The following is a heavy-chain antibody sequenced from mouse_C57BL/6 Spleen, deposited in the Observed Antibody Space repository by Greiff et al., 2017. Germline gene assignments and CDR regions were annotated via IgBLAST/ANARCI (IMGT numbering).Heavy chain of an antibody. V-gene: IGHV14-2*01. CDR3: ARSGRWYDYDEPYAMDY. J-gene: IGHJ4*01. D-gene: IGHD2-4*01. CDR2: IDPEDGET. CDR1: GFNIKDYY. Sequence: VQLQQSGAELVKPGASVKLSCTASGFNIKDYYMHWVKQRTEQGLEWIGRIDPEDGETKYAPKFQDKDTITADTSSNTAYLQLSSLTSEDTAVYYCARSGRWYDYDEPYAMDYWGQGTSVTVSS.